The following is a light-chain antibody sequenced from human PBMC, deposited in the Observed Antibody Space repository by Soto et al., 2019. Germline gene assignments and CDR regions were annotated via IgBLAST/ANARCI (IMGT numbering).Light chain of an antibody. CDR3: QQYKNWPEYT. CDR1: QNINTW. V-gene: IGKV1-5*01. J-gene: IGKJ2*01. CDR2: AAS. Sequence: DIQMTQSPSTLSASVGDRVTITCRASQNINTWLAWYQQKPGKAPKLLIYAASSLQSGVPSRFSGSGSGTEFTLTITSLQSDDFAVYYCQQYKNWPEYTFGQGTRVDIK.